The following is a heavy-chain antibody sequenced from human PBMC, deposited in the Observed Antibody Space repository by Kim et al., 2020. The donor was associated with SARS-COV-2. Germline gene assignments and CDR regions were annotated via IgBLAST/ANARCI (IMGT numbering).Heavy chain of an antibody. V-gene: IGHV1-69*13. Sequence: SVKVSCKASGGTFSSYAISWVRQAPGQGLEWMGGIIPIFGTANYAQKFQGRVTITADESTSTAYMELSSLRSEDTAVYYCAGYYGSGSGHYYGMDVWGQGTTVTVSS. J-gene: IGHJ6*02. CDR1: GGTFSSYA. CDR2: IIPIFGTA. CDR3: AGYYGSGSGHYYGMDV. D-gene: IGHD3-10*01.